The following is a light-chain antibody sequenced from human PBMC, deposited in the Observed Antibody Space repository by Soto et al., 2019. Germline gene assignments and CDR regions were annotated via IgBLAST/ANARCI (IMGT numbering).Light chain of an antibody. Sequence: EIVLTQSPGTLSLSPGERATLSCRASQSVSSSYLAWYQQKPGQPPRLLIYTASSRATGIPDRFSGSGSGTDFTLTISRLEPEDFAVYYCQHYGSSLYTFGQGTKVEIK. CDR1: QSVSSSY. CDR3: QHYGSSLYT. J-gene: IGKJ2*01. V-gene: IGKV3-20*01. CDR2: TAS.